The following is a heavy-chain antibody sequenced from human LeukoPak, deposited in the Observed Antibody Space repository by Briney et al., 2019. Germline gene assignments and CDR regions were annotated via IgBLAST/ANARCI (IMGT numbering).Heavy chain of an antibody. CDR3: ASIPYYYDSSGYYAFDY. J-gene: IGHJ4*02. V-gene: IGHV3-53*01. D-gene: IGHD3-22*01. Sequence: GGSLRLSCAASGFTVSSNYMSWVRQAPGKGLEWVSAIYSGGSTYYADSVKGRFTIPRDNSKNTLYLQMNSLRAEDTAVYYCASIPYYYDSSGYYAFDYWGQGTLVTVSS. CDR2: IYSGGST. CDR1: GFTVSSNY.